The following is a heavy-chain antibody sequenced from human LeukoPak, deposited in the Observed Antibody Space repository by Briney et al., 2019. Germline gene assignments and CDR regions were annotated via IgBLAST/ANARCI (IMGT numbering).Heavy chain of an antibody. Sequence: PSETLSLTCAVYGGSFSGYYWSWIRQPPGKGLEWIGYIYYSGSTNYNPSLKSRVTISVDTSKNQFSLKLSSVTAADTAVYYCASVASFYYYGMDVWGQGTTVTVSS. V-gene: IGHV4-59*01. CDR2: IYYSGST. CDR3: ASVASFYYYGMDV. J-gene: IGHJ6*02. CDR1: GGSFSGYY.